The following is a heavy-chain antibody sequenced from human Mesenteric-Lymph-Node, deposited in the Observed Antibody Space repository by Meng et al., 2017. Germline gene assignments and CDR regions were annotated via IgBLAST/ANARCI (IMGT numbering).Heavy chain of an antibody. J-gene: IGHJ5*02. V-gene: IGHV1-69*02. D-gene: IGHD3-16*01. Sequence: QVQLVQSGAELRTSGSSVRVSCTASGDTLDMKTNHWVRQAPGQGLEWRGRITAVLGITKYARMFQGRITITADKSTSTVYMELGSLRTEDTAVYYCARGGDWFGPWGQGTLVTVSS. CDR1: GDTLDMKT. CDR3: ARGGDWFGP. CDR2: ITAVLGIT.